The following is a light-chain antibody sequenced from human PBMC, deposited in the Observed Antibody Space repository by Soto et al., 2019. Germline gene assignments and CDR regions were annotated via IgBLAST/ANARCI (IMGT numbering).Light chain of an antibody. CDR1: SSDVGSYDL. CDR2: EVT. Sequence: QSALSQPASVSASPGQSVTISCTGTSSDVGSYDLVSWYQHHPGTTPKLMIFEVTKRPSGVSHRFSGSKSGNTASLTISGLQAEDEADYYCCSFADSTIWVFGGGTQLTVL. CDR3: CSFADSTIWV. V-gene: IGLV2-23*02. J-gene: IGLJ3*02.